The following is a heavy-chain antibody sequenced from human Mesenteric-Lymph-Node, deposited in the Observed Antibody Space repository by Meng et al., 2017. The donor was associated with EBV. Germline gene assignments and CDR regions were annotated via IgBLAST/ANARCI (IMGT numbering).Heavy chain of an antibody. D-gene: IGHD4-17*01. CDR1: GGSISSSNW. V-gene: IGHV4-4*02. J-gene: IGHJ5*02. CDR3: ARDPSVTTGNWFDP. CDR2: IYHSGST. Sequence: QVQLQESGPGLVKPSGTLSLTCDVSGGSISSSNWWSWVRQPPGKGLEWIGEIYHSGSTNYNPSLKSRVTISEDKSKNQISLKLSSVTAADTAVYYCARDPSVTTGNWFDPWGQGTLVTVSS.